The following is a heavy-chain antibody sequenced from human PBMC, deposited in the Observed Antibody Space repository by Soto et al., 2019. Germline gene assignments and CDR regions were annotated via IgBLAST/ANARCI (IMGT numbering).Heavy chain of an antibody. CDR3: ARMGSTGSQNCFDP. CDR2: MNPGSGDT. D-gene: IGHD3-10*01. CDR1: RYSFTNNA. Sequence: ASVKVSCKASRYSFTNNAVTWVRQATGQGLEWMGWMNPGSGDTGYAQKFQGRVTMTRNISIATAYMELSSLRSEDTAIYYCARMGSTGSQNCFDPCAQATLDTVTS. V-gene: IGHV1-8*01. J-gene: IGHJ5*02.